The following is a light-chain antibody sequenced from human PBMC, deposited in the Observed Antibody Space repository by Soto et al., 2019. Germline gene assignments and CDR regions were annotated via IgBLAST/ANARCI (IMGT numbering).Light chain of an antibody. J-gene: IGKJ1*01. CDR2: DAS. CDR3: QQYNYLRT. CDR1: QSIRSW. Sequence: DIQMTRSRSTLSASVGDRVTITCRDSQSIRSWLAWYQQKPGEAPKLLIYDASDLGSGVPSRFSGSGSGTEFTLTISSLQPDDFASYYCQQYNYLRTFGQETKVDIK. V-gene: IGKV1-5*01.